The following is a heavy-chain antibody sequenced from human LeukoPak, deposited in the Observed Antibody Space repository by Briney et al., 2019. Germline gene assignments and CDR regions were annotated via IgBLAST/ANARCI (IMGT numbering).Heavy chain of an antibody. J-gene: IGHJ4*02. CDR2: IIPIFGTA. D-gene: IGHD2-8*01. CDR3: ARDLTNGDYGDY. V-gene: IGHV1-69*13. CDR1: GGTFSSYA. Sequence: ASVKVSCKASGGTFSSYAISWVRRAPGQGLEWMGGIIPIFGTANYAQKFQGRVTITADESASTAYMELSSLRSEDTAVYYCARDLTNGDYGDYWGQGTLVTVSS.